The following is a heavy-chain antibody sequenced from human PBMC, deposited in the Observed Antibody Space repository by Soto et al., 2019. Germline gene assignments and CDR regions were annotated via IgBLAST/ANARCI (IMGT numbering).Heavy chain of an antibody. Sequence: QVQLVQSGAEVKKPGSSVKVSCKAYGGTFSSYTISWVRQAPGQGLEWMGRIIPIHGIANYAQKFQGRVTITAEKSTSTAYMELSSLRSEDTAVYYCAGATRQQQPSYYWGQGTLVTVSS. CDR3: AGATRQQQPSYY. CDR2: IIPIHGIA. D-gene: IGHD6-13*01. CDR1: GGTFSSYT. V-gene: IGHV1-69*02. J-gene: IGHJ4*02.